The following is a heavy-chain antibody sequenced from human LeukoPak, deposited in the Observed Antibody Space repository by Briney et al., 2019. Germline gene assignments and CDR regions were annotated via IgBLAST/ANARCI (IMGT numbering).Heavy chain of an antibody. CDR3: ARNFYCDSSRYYHY. V-gene: IGHV1-2*02. J-gene: IGHJ4*02. CDR2: INPNSGGT. CDR1: GYTFPGYH. Sequence: ASVKVSCKASGYTFPGYHMHWVRQAPGQGLEWMGWINPNSGGTNYAQKFQGRVTMTRDTSISTAYMELSRLRSDDTAVYYCARNFYCDSSRYYHYWGQGTLVTVSS. D-gene: IGHD3-22*01.